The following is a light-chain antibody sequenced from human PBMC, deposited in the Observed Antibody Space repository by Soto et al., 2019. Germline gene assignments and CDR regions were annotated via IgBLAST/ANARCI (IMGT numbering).Light chain of an antibody. J-gene: IGKJ1*01. Sequence: ECVLTQSPGTLSLSPGERATLSCRASQSLSGTYLAWYQQKPGQAPRLLIYGASSRATGIPDRFSGSGSGPDFTLTISRLEPEDFAVYYCQQYGSSLPFGQGTKVEVK. CDR3: QQYGSSLP. V-gene: IGKV3-20*01. CDR1: QSLSGTY. CDR2: GAS.